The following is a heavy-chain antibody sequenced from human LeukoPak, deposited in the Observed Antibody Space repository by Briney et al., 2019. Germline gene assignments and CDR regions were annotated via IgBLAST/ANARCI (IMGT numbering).Heavy chain of an antibody. Sequence: ASVKVSCKASGYTFTSYYMHWVRQAPGQGLEWMGIINPSGGSTSYAQKFQGRVTMTRDTSTTTVYMELSSLRSEDTAVYYCARERASSGSNSDWYFDLWGRGTLVTASS. D-gene: IGHD4-23*01. V-gene: IGHV1-46*01. CDR2: INPSGGST. CDR3: ARERASSGSNSDWYFDL. CDR1: GYTFTSYY. J-gene: IGHJ2*01.